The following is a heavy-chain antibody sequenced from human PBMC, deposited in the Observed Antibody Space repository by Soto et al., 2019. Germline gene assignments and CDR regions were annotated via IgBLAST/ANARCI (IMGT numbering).Heavy chain of an antibody. V-gene: IGHV4-31*03. CDR2: IYYSGST. Sequence: QVQLQESGPGLVKPSQTLSLTCTVSGGSISSGDYYWSWIRQHPGKGLEWIGYIYYSGSTYYNPSLKPRMTISLETSKNQFSLKLTSVTAADTAVYYCARSGANSWTRFDYWGQGTLVTVSS. D-gene: IGHD2-15*01. J-gene: IGHJ4*02. CDR3: ARSGANSWTRFDY. CDR1: GGSISSGDYY.